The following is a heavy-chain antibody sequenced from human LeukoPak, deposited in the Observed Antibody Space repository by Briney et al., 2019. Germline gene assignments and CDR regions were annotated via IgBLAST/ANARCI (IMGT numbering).Heavy chain of an antibody. CDR1: GFTFSSYA. D-gene: IGHD1-26*01. CDR2: ISGSGGST. J-gene: IGHJ4*02. V-gene: IGHV3-23*01. CDR3: ARELWELLVDY. Sequence: GGSLRLSCAASGFTFSSYAMSWVRQAPGKGMEWVSAISGSGGSTYYADCVKGRFTISRDNSKNTLYLQMNSLRAEDTAVYYCARELWELLVDYWGQGTLVTVSS.